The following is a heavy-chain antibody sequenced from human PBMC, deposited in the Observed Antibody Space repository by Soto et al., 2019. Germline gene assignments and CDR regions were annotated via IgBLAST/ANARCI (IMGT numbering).Heavy chain of an antibody. V-gene: IGHV4-34*01. J-gene: IGHJ4*02. D-gene: IGHD3-16*02. CDR1: GGSFSGYY. Sequence: SETLSLTCAVYGGSFSGYYWSWIRQPPGKGLEWIGEINHSGSTNYNPSLKSRVTISVDTSKNQFSLKLSSVTAADTAVYYCARGRRANSPHMITFGGVIAKYFDYWGQGTLVTVSS. CDR2: INHSGST. CDR3: ARGRRANSPHMITFGGVIAKYFDY.